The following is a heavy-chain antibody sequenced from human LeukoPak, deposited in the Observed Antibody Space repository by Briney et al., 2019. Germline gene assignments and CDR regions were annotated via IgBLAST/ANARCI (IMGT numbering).Heavy chain of an antibody. CDR3: AKGLSPRTTVTTPLPI. D-gene: IGHD4-17*01. J-gene: IGHJ4*02. V-gene: IGHV3-30*18. CDR1: GFTFSSYG. CDR2: ISYDGSNK. Sequence: QAGGSLRLSCAASGFTFSSYGMHWVRQAPGKGLEWVAVISYDGSNKYYADSVKGRFTISRDNSKNTLYLQMNSLRAEDTAVYYCAKGLSPRTTVTTPLPIWGQGTLVTVSS.